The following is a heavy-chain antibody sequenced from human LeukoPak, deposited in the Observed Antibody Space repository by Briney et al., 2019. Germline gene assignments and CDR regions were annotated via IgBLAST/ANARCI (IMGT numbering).Heavy chain of an antibody. D-gene: IGHD2-15*01. J-gene: IGHJ4*02. CDR2: ISASGNT. CDR3: AREGRSSTPGY. V-gene: IGHV4-4*07. Sequence: SETLSLTCTVSGGSISNSYWCWVLQPAGKGLEWIGRISASGNTDYNPSLKGRATMSVDTSKNQFSLRLTSVTAADTAVYYCAREGRSSTPGYWGQGTLVTVSS. CDR1: GGSISNSY.